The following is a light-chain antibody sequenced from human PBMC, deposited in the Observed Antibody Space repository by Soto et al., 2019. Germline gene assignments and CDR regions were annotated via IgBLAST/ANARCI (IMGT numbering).Light chain of an antibody. J-gene: IGLJ1*01. Sequence: QSALTQPRSVSGSPGQSVTISCSGTSGDVGGFKYVSWYQQHPGKAPKLIIYDVSKRPSGVPDRFSGSKSGNTASLTISGLQAEDEADYHCCSYAGRHTFVFGAGTKLTVL. CDR3: CSYAGRHTFV. V-gene: IGLV2-11*01. CDR2: DVS. CDR1: SGDVGGFKY.